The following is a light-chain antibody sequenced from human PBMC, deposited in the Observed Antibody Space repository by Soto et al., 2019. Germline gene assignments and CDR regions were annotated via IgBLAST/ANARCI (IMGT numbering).Light chain of an antibody. CDR3: SSYTSSSTLDVI. J-gene: IGLJ2*01. Sequence: QSVLTQPASVSGSPGQSITISCTGTSSDVGGYNYVSWHQQHPGKAPKLMIYEVSNRPSGVSNRFSGSKSGNTASLTISGLQAEDEADYYCSSYTSSSTLDVIFGGGTQLTVL. V-gene: IGLV2-14*01. CDR1: SSDVGGYNY. CDR2: EVS.